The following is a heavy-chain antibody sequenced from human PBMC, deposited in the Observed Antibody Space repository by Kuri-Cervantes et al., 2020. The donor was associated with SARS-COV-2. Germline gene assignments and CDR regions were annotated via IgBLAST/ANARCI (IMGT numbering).Heavy chain of an antibody. CDR1: GFTFSSYG. V-gene: IGHV3-30*02. D-gene: IGHD4-17*01. CDR3: AKDSLRRPFYYYYYYMDV. J-gene: IGHJ6*03. CDR2: IRHDGSNK. Sequence: GESLKISCAASGFTFSSYGMHWVRQAPGKGLEWVAFIRHDGSNKYYADSVQGRFTISRDNSKTTLYLQMNSLTAEDTAVYYSAKDSLRRPFYYYYYYMDVWGKGTTVTVSS.